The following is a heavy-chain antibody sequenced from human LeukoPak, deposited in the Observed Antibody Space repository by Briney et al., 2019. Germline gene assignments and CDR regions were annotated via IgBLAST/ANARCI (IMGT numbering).Heavy chain of an antibody. D-gene: IGHD5-24*01. CDR1: GGTFSSYA. J-gene: IGHJ4*02. CDR2: IIPIFGTA. Sequence: WASVKVSCKASGGTFSSYAISWVRQAPGQGLEWMGRIIPIFGTANYAQKFQGRVTITADKSTSTAYMELSSLRSEDTAVYYCARDRVVMATRLDYWGQGTLVTVSS. CDR3: ARDRVVMATRLDY. V-gene: IGHV1-69*06.